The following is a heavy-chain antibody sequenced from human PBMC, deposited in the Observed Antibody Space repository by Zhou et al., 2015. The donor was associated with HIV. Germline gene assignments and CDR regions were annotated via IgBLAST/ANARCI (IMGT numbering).Heavy chain of an antibody. J-gene: IGHJ4*02. CDR1: GYTFTSYA. D-gene: IGHD3-22*01. V-gene: IGHV1-3*05. CDR2: INAGNGNT. Sequence: QVQLVQSGAEEKKPGASVKVSCKASGYTFTSYAMHWVRQAPGQRLEWMGWINAGNGNTKYSQKFQGRVTITRDTSASTAYMELSSLRSEDTAVYYCARNRFADSSGYYYGYWGQGTLVTVSS. CDR3: ARNRFADSSGYYYGY.